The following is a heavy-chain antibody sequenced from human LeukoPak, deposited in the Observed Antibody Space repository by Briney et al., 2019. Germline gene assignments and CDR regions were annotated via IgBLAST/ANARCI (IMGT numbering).Heavy chain of an antibody. J-gene: IGHJ5*02. Sequence: PSVKVSCKSSGYTFTSYYMHWVRQPPGQGLEWMGIINPSGGSTSYSEKFQGRVTMTRDTSTSTVYMEQRSLRSEDTAGYYCASGTLRDGYNHWGQGTLVTVSS. CDR2: INPSGGST. CDR3: ASGTLRDGYNH. V-gene: IGHV1-46*01. D-gene: IGHD5-24*01. CDR1: GYTFTSYY.